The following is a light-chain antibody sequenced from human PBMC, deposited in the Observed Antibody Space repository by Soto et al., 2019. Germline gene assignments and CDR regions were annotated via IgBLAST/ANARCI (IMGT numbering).Light chain of an antibody. J-gene: IGKJ5*01. V-gene: IGKV3-15*01. Sequence: SLAAVSVYTKERTTLSSRASQSVSSNLAWYQQKPGQAPRLLISGTSTRATGIPARFSGSGSGTKFTLSISSLQAEDFATYSWLPARMLGTFAQGTRLEIK. CDR2: GTS. CDR1: QSVSSN. CDR3: LPARMLGT.